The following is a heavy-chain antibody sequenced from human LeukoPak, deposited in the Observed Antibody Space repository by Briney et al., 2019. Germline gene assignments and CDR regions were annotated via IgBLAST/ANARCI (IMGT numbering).Heavy chain of an antibody. D-gene: IGHD1-1*01. CDR2: IYYSGST. Sequence: SQTLSLTCTVSGGSISSGDYYWSWIRQPPGKGLVWIGYIYYSGSTYYNPSLKSRVTISVDTSKNQFSLKLTSVTAADTAVYYCARPSGGTPFKRFDYWGQGTLVTVSS. V-gene: IGHV4-30-4*08. CDR3: ARPSGGTPFKRFDY. J-gene: IGHJ4*02. CDR1: GGSISSGDYY.